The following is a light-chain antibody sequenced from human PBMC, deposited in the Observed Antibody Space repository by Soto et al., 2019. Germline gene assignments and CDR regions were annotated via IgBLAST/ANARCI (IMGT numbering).Light chain of an antibody. J-gene: IGKJ1*01. CDR2: DAS. CDR3: QQYSAYWT. V-gene: IGKV1-5*01. Sequence: DIQMTQSPSTLSASVGDRVTITCRASRSINRWLAWYQQKPGKAPKLIISDASNLENGVPSRFSGSGSGTEFTHTISSLQSDGFATYYCQQYSAYWTFGQGTKVDIK. CDR1: RSINRW.